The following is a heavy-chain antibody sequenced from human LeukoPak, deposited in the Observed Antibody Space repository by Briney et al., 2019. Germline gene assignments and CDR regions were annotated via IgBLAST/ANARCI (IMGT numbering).Heavy chain of an antibody. CDR3: ARLGYSSSWYDPYYYYGMDV. D-gene: IGHD6-13*01. J-gene: IGHJ6*02. CDR2: IYTSGST. Sequence: SETLSLTCTVSGGSISSYYWSWIRQPAGKGLEWIGRIYTSGSTNYNPSLKSRVTMSVDTSKNQFSLKLSSVTAADTAVYYCARLGYSSSWYDPYYYYGMDVWGQGTTVTVSS. V-gene: IGHV4-4*07. CDR1: GGSISSYY.